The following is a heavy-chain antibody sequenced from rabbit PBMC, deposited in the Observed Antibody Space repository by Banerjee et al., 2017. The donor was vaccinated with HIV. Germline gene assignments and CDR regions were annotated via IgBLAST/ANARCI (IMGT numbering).Heavy chain of an antibody. J-gene: IGHJ6*01. CDR1: GFSFSSSYW. Sequence: EESGGGLVQPEGSLTLTCKASGFSFSSSYWICWVRQAPGKGLEWIACIYNGDGSTYYASWVNGRFSISRSTSLNTVTLQMTSLTAADTATYFCARTDAGGSGDGYDFWGQGTLVTVS. CDR2: IYNGDGST. CDR3: ARTDAGGSGDGYDF. D-gene: IGHD8-1*01. V-gene: IGHV1S47*01.